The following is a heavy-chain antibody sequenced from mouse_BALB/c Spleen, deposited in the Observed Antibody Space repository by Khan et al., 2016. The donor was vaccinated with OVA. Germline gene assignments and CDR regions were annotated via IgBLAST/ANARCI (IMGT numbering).Heavy chain of an antibody. Sequence: QVQLKQSGPGLVQPSQSLSITCTVSGFSLTSYGVHWVRQSPGKGLERLGVIWSGGTTDYNAAFISRLSISKDNSKSQVFFKMNSLQANDTAIYYCARNGDYVHWYFDVWGAGTTVTVSS. CDR2: IWSGGTT. CDR1: GFSLTSYG. J-gene: IGHJ1*01. CDR3: ARNGDYVHWYFDV. V-gene: IGHV2-2*02. D-gene: IGHD2-13*01.